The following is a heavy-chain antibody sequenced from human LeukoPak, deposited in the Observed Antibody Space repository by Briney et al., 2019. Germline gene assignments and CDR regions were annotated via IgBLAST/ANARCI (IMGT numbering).Heavy chain of an antibody. Sequence: GGSLRLPCAASGFTFSSIAMSWVRQAPDKGLEWVSPISGSGGGTYYADSVKGRFTISRDDSKNTLYLQMNSLRADDTAVYYCAKDLGRYRNNFFDYWGQGNLVTVSS. CDR2: ISGSGGGT. V-gene: IGHV3-23*01. J-gene: IGHJ4*02. CDR1: GFTFSSIA. CDR3: AKDLGRYRNNFFDY. D-gene: IGHD1-26*01.